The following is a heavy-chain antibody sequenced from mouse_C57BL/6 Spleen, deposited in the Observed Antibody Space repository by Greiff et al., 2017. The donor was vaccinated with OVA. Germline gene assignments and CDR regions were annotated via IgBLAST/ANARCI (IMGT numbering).Heavy chain of an antibody. CDR3: ARSDGTVYAMDY. Sequence: VKLQQPGAELVKPGASVKMSCKASGYTFTSYWITWVKQRPGQGLEWIGDIYPGSGSTNYNEKFKSKATLTVDTSSSTAYMQLSSLTSEDSAVYYCARSDGTVYAMDYWGQGTSVTVSS. CDR2: IYPGSGST. D-gene: IGHD1-1*01. CDR1: GYTFTSYW. V-gene: IGHV1-55*01. J-gene: IGHJ4*01.